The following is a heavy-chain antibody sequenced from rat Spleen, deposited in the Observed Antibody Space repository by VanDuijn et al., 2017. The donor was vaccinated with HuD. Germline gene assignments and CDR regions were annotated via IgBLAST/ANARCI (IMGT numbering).Heavy chain of an antibody. D-gene: IGHD1-9*01. CDR1: GFTFSNYG. CDR3: TTGDYGYTRLFVY. Sequence: EVQLVESGGGLVQPGRSLKLSCAASGFTFSNYGMAWVRQAPTKGLEWGATISHDDPCTYYRDSVKGRFTISRDNAKSSLNLQMDSLRSEDTATYYCTTGDYGYTRLFVYWGQGVMVTVSS. V-gene: IGHV5-29*01. J-gene: IGHJ2*01. CDR2: ISHDDPCT.